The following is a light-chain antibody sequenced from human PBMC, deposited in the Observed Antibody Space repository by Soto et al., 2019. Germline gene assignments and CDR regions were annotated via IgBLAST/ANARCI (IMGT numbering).Light chain of an antibody. CDR1: QSIGDW. J-gene: IGKJ5*01. CDR3: QQYNILST. Sequence: DIQMTQSPSSVSASGGDSVTITCRASQSIGDWLAWYQQKPGKAPKLLIYKASNLESGVPSRFSGSGSGTEFTLTISSLRPDDFATYYCQQYNILSTFGPGTRLEI. CDR2: KAS. V-gene: IGKV1-5*03.